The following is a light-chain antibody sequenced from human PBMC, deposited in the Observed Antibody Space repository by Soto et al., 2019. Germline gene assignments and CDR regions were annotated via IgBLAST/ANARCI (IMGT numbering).Light chain of an antibody. CDR1: SGHSSYA. V-gene: IGLV4-69*01. J-gene: IGLJ2*01. Sequence: QSVLTQSPSASASLGGSVKLTCTLSSGHSSYAIAWHQQQPEKGPRYLMKFNSDGSHSKGDGIPDRFSGSSSGAERYLTISSLQSEDEADYYCQTWGTGIVVFGGGTKLTVL. CDR3: QTWGTGIVV. CDR2: FNSDGSH.